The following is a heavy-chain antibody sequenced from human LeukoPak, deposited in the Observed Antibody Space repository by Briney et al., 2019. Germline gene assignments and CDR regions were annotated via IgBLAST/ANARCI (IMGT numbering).Heavy chain of an antibody. CDR2: ISSSSSYI. D-gene: IGHD6-13*01. CDR1: GFTFSSYS. Sequence: PGGSLRLSCAASGFTFSSYSMNWVRQAPGKGLEWVSSISSSSSYIYSADSVKGRFTKCRDNAKNSVYVQMNRLRAQDTPLYYCARDYSSSWYRLYYYGMDVWGQGTTVTVSS. CDR3: ARDYSSSWYRLYYYGMDV. V-gene: IGHV3-21*01. J-gene: IGHJ6*02.